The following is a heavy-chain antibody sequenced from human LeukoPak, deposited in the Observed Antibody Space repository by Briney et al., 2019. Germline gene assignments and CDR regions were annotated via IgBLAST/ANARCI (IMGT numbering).Heavy chain of an antibody. CDR3: ASFSSTGDLDY. J-gene: IGHJ4*02. CDR2: ISSSSKTI. Sequence: GGSLRLSCAASGFTFSSYSMNWVRQAPGEGLELVSYISSSSKTIYYADSVKGRFTISRDNAKNSLYLQMNSLRAEDTAVYYCASFSSTGDLDYWGQGTLVTVSS. CDR1: GFTFSSYS. D-gene: IGHD2-21*01. V-gene: IGHV3-48*04.